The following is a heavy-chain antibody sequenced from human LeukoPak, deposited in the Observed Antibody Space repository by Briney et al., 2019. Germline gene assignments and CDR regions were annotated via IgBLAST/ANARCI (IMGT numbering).Heavy chain of an antibody. D-gene: IGHD3-10*01. CDR1: GGSISSSSYY. Sequence: KPSETLSLTCTVSGGSISSSSYYWGWIRQPPGKGLEWIGSIYYSGSTYYNPSLKSRVTISVDTSKNQFSLKLSSVTAADTAVYYCARPYGSGSYFDYWGQGILVTVSS. CDR2: IYYSGST. V-gene: IGHV4-39*01. J-gene: IGHJ4*02. CDR3: ARPYGSGSYFDY.